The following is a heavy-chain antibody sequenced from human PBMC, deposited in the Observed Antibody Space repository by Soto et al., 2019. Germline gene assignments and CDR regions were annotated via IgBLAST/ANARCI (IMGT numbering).Heavy chain of an antibody. Sequence: QVQLVQPGAEVKKPGASVLISCKAPGYNLIEYGFIWVRQAPGQGLELLGWISAYTDNTNYPQKVQGRVTVTTDTSTSTTYMELTSLTSDDTAVYYCARGDVGYWGQGTLVTVSS. CDR2: ISAYTDNT. CDR1: GYNLIEYG. D-gene: IGHD1-26*01. CDR3: ARGDVGY. V-gene: IGHV1-18*04. J-gene: IGHJ4*02.